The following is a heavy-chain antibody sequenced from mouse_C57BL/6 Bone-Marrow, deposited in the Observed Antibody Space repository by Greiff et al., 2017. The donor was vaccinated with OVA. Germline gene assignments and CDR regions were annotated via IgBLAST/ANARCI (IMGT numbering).Heavy chain of an antibody. CDR1: GYTFTSYG. Sequence: QLQLQASFSDISRPGASVKLSCKASGYTFTSYGISWVKQRTGQGLEWIGEIYPRSGNTYYNEKFKGKATLTADKSSSTAYMELRSLTSEDSAVYFCARGPHCYGSSSWFAYWGQRTLVTVSA. D-gene: IGHD1-1*01. CDR2: IYPRSGNT. CDR3: ARGPHCYGSSSWFAY. J-gene: IGHJ3*01. V-gene: IGHV1-81*01.